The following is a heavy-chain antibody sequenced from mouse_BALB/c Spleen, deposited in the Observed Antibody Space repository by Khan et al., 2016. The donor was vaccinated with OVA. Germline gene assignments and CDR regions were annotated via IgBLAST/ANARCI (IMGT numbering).Heavy chain of an antibody. CDR2: FKSNGGST. V-gene: IGHV5-6-3*01. CDR3: ARMARTIN. J-gene: IGHJ2*01. Sequence: EVELVESGGGLVQPGGSLKPSVAASGFIFRSYGWSWVARPPDKRRGLAPTFKSNGGSTYYPDSVKGRFTISRDNAKNTLYLQMSRLKSEDTAMYYCARMARTINWGQGTTLTVSS. CDR1: GFIFRSYG.